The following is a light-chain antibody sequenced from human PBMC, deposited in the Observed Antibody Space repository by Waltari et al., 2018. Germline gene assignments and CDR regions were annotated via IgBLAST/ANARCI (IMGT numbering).Light chain of an antibody. V-gene: IGLV2-14*01. Sequence: HSVLTQPASVSGSPAQSLTIPCTATSSHAGGYIYVSWYQQYPGKAPKLIIYDVSKWPSGVSHRFSGSKSGDTASLTISGLQAEDEADYYCSSYTSSSTYVFGTGTKVTVL. CDR3: SSYTSSSTYV. CDR1: SSHAGGYIY. J-gene: IGLJ1*01. CDR2: DVS.